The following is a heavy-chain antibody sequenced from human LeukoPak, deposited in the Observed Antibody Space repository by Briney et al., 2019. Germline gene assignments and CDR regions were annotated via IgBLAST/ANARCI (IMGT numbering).Heavy chain of an antibody. CDR1: GGSISSGDYY. CDR2: IYSSGST. Sequence: SETLSLTCTVSGGSISSGDYYWNWIRQPPGKGLGWIGYIYSSGSTYYNPSLKSRVTISVDTSKNQFSLNLSSVPAADTAVYYCARGPDYGDSTLLDYWGQGTLVTVSS. CDR3: ARGPDYGDSTLLDY. D-gene: IGHD4-17*01. V-gene: IGHV4-30-4*01. J-gene: IGHJ4*02.